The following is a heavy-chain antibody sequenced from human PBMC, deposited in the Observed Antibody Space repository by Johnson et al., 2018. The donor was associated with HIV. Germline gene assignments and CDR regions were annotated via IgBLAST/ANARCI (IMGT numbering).Heavy chain of an antibody. CDR1: GFTFSSYA. Sequence: VQLVESGGGVVQPGRSLRLSCAASGFTFSSYAMHWVRQAPGEGLEYVSGTDNKGRNTYYANSVKGRFTIFRDNAKNSLYLQMNSLRAEDTAVYYCASPATQQLVPVDAFDIWGQGTMVTVSS. V-gene: IGHV3-64*01. D-gene: IGHD6-13*01. J-gene: IGHJ3*02. CDR3: ASPATQQLVPVDAFDI. CDR2: TDNKGRNT.